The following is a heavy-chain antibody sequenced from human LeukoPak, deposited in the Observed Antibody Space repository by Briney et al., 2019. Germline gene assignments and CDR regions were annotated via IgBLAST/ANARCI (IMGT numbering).Heavy chain of an antibody. CDR2: IYHSGST. CDR3: ASGNSSSWTQGAFDI. CDR1: GGSISSSNW. D-gene: IGHD6-13*01. Sequence: PSGTLSLTCAVSGGSISSSNWWSWVRQPPGKGLEWIGEIYHSGSTNYNPSLKSRVTISVDKSKNQFSLKLSSVTAADTAVYYCASGNSSSWTQGAFDIWGQGTMVTVSS. J-gene: IGHJ3*02. V-gene: IGHV4-4*02.